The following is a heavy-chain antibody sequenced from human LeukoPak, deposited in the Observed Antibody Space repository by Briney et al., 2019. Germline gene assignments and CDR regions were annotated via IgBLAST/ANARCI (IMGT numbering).Heavy chain of an antibody. J-gene: IGHJ3*02. CDR1: GYTFTSYA. Sequence: ASVKVSCKASGYTFTSYAMHWVRQAPGQRLEWMGWINAGNGNTKYSQKFQGRVTITRDTSASIAYMELSSLRSEDTAVYYCARGQYYDFWSGYFYDAFDIWGQGTMVTASS. D-gene: IGHD3-3*01. CDR3: ARGQYYDFWSGYFYDAFDI. CDR2: INAGNGNT. V-gene: IGHV1-3*01.